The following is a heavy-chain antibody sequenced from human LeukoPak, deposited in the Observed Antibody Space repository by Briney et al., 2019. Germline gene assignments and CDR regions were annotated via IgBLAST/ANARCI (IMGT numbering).Heavy chain of an antibody. J-gene: IGHJ4*02. Sequence: GGSLRLSCAASGFTFSSYAMSWVRQAPGKGLEWVSAISSSGGSTYYADSVKGRFTISRDNSKKALCLQMNSLRAEDTAVYFCAKGSRDRDYYDSSGYYHDYWGQGTLVTVSS. D-gene: IGHD3-22*01. CDR1: GFTFSSYA. CDR3: AKGSRDRDYYDSSGYYHDY. V-gene: IGHV3-23*01. CDR2: ISSSGGST.